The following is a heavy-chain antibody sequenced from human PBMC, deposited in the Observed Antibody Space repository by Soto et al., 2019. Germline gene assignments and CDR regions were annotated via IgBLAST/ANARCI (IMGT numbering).Heavy chain of an antibody. V-gene: IGHV3-23*01. CDR3: ARETNDYYYYYGMDV. CDR2: LSRSGGAT. Sequence: PGGSLRLSCTASGFNTRFYSMSWVRQTPGKGLEWVAALSRSGGATYYADSVRGRFTISRDASKGTLFLQMSNLRAEDTAVYYCARETNDYYYYYGMDVWGQGTTVTVSS. J-gene: IGHJ6*02. CDR1: GFNTRFYS.